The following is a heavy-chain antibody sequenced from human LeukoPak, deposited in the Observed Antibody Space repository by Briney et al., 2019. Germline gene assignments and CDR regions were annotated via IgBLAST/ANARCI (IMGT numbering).Heavy chain of an antibody. CDR2: IIPIFGTA. J-gene: IGHJ4*02. Sequence: SVKVSCKASGGTFSSYAISWVRQAPGQGLEWMGGIIPIFGTANYAQKFQGRVTITADESTSTAYMELSSPRSEDTAVYYCARVGEGDYYGSGSSVDYWGQGTLVTVSS. CDR3: ARVGEGDYYGSGSSVDY. CDR1: GGTFSSYA. D-gene: IGHD3-10*01. V-gene: IGHV1-69*13.